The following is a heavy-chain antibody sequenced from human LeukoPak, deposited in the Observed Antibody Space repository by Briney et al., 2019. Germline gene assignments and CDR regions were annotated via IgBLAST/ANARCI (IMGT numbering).Heavy chain of an antibody. V-gene: IGHV4-34*01. D-gene: IGHD3-16*01. Sequence: SETLSLTCAVYGGSFSGYYWSWIRQPPGKGLEWVGEINHSGSTNYNPSLKSRVTISVDTSKNQFSLKLSSVTAADTAVYYCARKFAMDVWGKGTTVTISS. CDR2: INHSGST. CDR1: GGSFSGYY. J-gene: IGHJ6*03. CDR3: ARKFAMDV.